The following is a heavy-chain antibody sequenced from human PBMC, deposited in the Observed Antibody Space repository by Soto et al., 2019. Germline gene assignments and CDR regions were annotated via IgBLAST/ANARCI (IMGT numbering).Heavy chain of an antibody. V-gene: IGHV1-46*01. CDR1: GYIFTAYS. J-gene: IGHJ1*01. CDR2: VNPSGGPT. D-gene: IGHD2-15*01. CDR3: AREENGSDGSCYSQDIQR. Sequence: QVQLVQSGAEVKKPGASVKVSCKASGYIFTAYSMHWVRQAPGQGLEWMGVVNPSGGPTNYAQKSQGRISMTRDTATSTVYVDLSSRTAEDTAVYYCAREENGSDGSCYSQDIQRWGQGTLGTVSS.